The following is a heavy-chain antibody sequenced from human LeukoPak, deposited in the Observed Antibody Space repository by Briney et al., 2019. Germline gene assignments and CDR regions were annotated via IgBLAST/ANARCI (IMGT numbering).Heavy chain of an antibody. CDR3: ARDRRAAAGNEYFQH. CDR2: ISYDGSNK. J-gene: IGHJ1*01. D-gene: IGHD6-13*01. Sequence: GSLRLSCAASGFTFSSYAMHWVRQAPGKGLEWVAVISYDGSNKYYADSVKGRFTISRDNSKNTLYLQMNSLRAEDTAVYYCARDRRAAAGNEYFQHWGQGTLVTVSS. V-gene: IGHV3-30-3*01. CDR1: GFTFSSYA.